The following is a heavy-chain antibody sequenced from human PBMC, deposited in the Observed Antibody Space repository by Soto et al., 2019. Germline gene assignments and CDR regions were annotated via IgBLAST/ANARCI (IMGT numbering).Heavy chain of an antibody. CDR3: ARDSPITMVGPVQTWFDP. CDR1: GGSISSGGYY. J-gene: IGHJ5*02. Sequence: QVQLQESGPGLVKPSETLSLTCTVSGGSISSGGYYWSWIRQHPGKGLEWIGYIYYSGSTYYNPSLKSRVTISVDTSKNQSSRKLSSVTAADTAIYYCARDSPITMVGPVQTWFDPWGQGTRVTVSS. CDR2: IYYSGST. V-gene: IGHV4-31*03. D-gene: IGHD3-10*01.